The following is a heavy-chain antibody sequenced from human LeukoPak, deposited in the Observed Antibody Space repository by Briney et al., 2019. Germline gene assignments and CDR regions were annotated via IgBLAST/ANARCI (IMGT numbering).Heavy chain of an antibody. Sequence: ASVKVSCKASGYTFTGYYMHWVRQATGQGLEWMGWMNPNSGNTGYAQKFQGRVTMTRNTSISTAYMELSSLRSEDTAVYYCARGFTFGGVIVYTGRYYFDYWGQGTLVTVSS. CDR2: MNPNSGNT. V-gene: IGHV1-8*02. CDR1: GYTFTGYY. CDR3: ARGFTFGGVIVYTGRYYFDY. J-gene: IGHJ4*02. D-gene: IGHD3-16*02.